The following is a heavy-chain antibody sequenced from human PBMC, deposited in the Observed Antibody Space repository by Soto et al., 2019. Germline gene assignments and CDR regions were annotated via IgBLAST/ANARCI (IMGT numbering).Heavy chain of an antibody. CDR3: AKLAPGYSYALGPYDY. V-gene: IGHV3-23*01. CDR2: ISGSGDST. CDR1: GFTFSSYA. Sequence: GGSLRLSCAVSGFTFSSYAMSWARQAPGKGLEWVSGISGSGDSTYYADSVKGRFTISRDNSKNTLYLQMNSLRAEDTAVYYCAKLAPGYSYALGPYDYWGQGTLVTVSS. J-gene: IGHJ4*02. D-gene: IGHD5-18*01.